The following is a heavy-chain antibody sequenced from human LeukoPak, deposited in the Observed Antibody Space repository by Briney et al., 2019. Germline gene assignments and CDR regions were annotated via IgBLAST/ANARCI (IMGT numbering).Heavy chain of an antibody. V-gene: IGHV1-46*01. CDR1: GYTFTTHY. J-gene: IGHJ4*02. CDR3: ARGRGGYYDFWSGYYY. D-gene: IGHD3-3*01. Sequence: ASVKVSFKASGYTFTTHYIHWVRQAPGQGLEWMGIINPSGGSSSYAQKFQDRVTMTRDTSTSTVYMELSSLRSEDTAVYYCARGRGGYYDFWSGYYYWGQGTLVTVSS. CDR2: INPSGGSS.